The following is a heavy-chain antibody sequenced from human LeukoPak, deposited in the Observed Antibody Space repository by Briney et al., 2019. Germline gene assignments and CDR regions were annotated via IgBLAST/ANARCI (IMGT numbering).Heavy chain of an antibody. J-gene: IGHJ6*02. V-gene: IGHV1-46*01. CDR1: GYTFTSYY. Sequence: ASVKVSCKASGYTFTSYYMHWVRQAPGQGLEWMGIINLSGGSTSYAQKFQGRVTMTRDTSTSTVYMELSSLRSEDTAVYYCARERRPTPPYYYGMDVWGQGTTVTVSS. CDR3: ARERRPTPPYYYGMDV. CDR2: INLSGGST.